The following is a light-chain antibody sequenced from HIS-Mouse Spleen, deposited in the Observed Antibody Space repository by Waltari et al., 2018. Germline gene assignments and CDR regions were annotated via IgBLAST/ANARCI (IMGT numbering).Light chain of an antibody. CDR1: QGISSW. V-gene: IGKV1-5*03. J-gene: IGKJ1*01. CDR2: KAS. Sequence: DIQMTQSPSTLSASVGDRVTITCRASQGISSWLAWYQQKPGKAPKLLIYKASSLGSGVPSRFSGSGSGTEFTLTISSLQPDDFATYYCQQYNSYWTFGQGTKVEIK. CDR3: QQYNSYWT.